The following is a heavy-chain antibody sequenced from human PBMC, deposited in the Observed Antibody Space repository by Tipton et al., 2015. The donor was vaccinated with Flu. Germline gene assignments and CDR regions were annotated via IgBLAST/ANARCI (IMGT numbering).Heavy chain of an antibody. V-gene: IGHV3-7*01. CDR1: RFTFSTYW. CDR3: SISLHS. J-gene: IGHJ4*02. Sequence: SLRLSCAASRFTFSTYWMDWVRQAPGKGLEWVANINQDGSEKYYVDSVKGRFTISRDNAKNSLYLQFNSLRAEDTAVYCCSISLHSWGQGTLVTVSS. CDR2: INQDGSEK.